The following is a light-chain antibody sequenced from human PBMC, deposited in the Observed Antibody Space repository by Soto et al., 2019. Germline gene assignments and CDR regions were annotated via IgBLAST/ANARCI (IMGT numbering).Light chain of an antibody. CDR2: KAS. CDR1: QTISTW. CDR3: QHGRRYPST. V-gene: IGKV1-5*03. Sequence: DVEMIQSPSTLSASVGDRVTITCLASQTISTWLAWYQQRPGKAPKLLIYKASSLESGVPSRFSGSGSGTEFTLTISSLQSDDFGTYYCQHGRRYPSTFGQGTKVDIK. J-gene: IGKJ1*01.